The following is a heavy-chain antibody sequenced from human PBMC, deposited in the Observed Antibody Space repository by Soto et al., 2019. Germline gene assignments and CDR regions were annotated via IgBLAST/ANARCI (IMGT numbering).Heavy chain of an antibody. J-gene: IGHJ6*02. D-gene: IGHD2-2*01. CDR2: IDPSDSYT. CDR1: GYSFTSYW. CDR3: ARRVVVPAALVGMDV. V-gene: IGHV5-10-1*01. Sequence: PGESLKISCKGSGYSFTSYWISWVRQVPGKGLEWMGRIDPSDSYTNYSPSFQGHVTISADKSISTAYLQWSSLKASDTAMYYCARRVVVPAALVGMDVWGQGTTVTVSS.